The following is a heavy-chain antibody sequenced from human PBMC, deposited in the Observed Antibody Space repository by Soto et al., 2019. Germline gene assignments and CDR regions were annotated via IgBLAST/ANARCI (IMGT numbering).Heavy chain of an antibody. Sequence: QVQLVQSGAEVKKPGASVKVSCKASGYTFTSYGISWVRQAPGQGLEWMGWISAYNGNTNYAQKLQGRVTMTTDTSTSTAYMELRRLSSDDTAVYYCARDPKSHRIAVAGTRGNWFDPWGQGTLVTVSS. V-gene: IGHV1-18*01. D-gene: IGHD6-19*01. J-gene: IGHJ5*02. CDR1: GYTFTSYG. CDR2: ISAYNGNT. CDR3: ARDPKSHRIAVAGTRGNWFDP.